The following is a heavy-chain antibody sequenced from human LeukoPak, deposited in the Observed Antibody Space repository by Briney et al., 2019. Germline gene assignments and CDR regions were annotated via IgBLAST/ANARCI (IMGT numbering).Heavy chain of an antibody. Sequence: ASVKVSCKASGYTFTGYYMHWVRQAPGQGLEWMGIINPSGGSTSYAQKFQGRVTMTRDMSTSTVYMELSSLRSEDTAVYYCARDSSSGYFGYWGQGTLVTVSS. CDR2: INPSGGST. V-gene: IGHV1-46*01. CDR1: GYTFTGYY. CDR3: ARDSSSGYFGY. D-gene: IGHD3-22*01. J-gene: IGHJ4*02.